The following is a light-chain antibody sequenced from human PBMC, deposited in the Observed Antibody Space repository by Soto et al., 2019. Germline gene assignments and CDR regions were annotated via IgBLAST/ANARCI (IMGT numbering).Light chain of an antibody. CDR2: QVS. Sequence: QSALTQPACVSGSPGQSITISCTGTSRDVGGLNDVSWFQQIPGKTAKLIIEQVSHLRSVCSGLVCGSRSGNTVSVSVSWLRTEEEADYYCNSYTITNTPAVFGTGTKVTV. V-gene: IGLV2-14*01. J-gene: IGLJ1*01. CDR3: NSYTITNTPAV. CDR1: SRDVGGLND.